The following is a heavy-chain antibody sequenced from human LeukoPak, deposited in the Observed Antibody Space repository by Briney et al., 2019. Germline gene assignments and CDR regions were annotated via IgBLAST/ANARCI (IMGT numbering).Heavy chain of an antibody. CDR1: AFSFSDYN. CDR2: ITSTGSYI. Sequence: PGGSLRLSCAASAFSFSDYNMNWVRQAPGKGLEWVSSITSTGSYIYYADSVKGRFTISRDNGRNTLYLQMNSLGAEDTAVYYCAKDQAGAWGQGTRVTVSS. J-gene: IGHJ5*02. D-gene: IGHD1-26*01. CDR3: AKDQAGA. V-gene: IGHV3-21*01.